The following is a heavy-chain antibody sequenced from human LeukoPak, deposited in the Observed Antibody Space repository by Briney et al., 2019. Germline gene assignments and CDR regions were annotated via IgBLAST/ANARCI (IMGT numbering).Heavy chain of an antibody. CDR3: AKDVKGGKYYSYYGMDV. D-gene: IGHD3-16*01. CDR1: GFTFDDYA. J-gene: IGHJ6*02. Sequence: GRSLRLSCAASGFTFDDYAMHWVRQAPGKGLEWVSGISWNSGSIGYADSVKGRFTISRDNAKNSLYLQMNSLRAEDTALYYCAKDVKGGKYYSYYGMDVWGQGTTVTVSS. V-gene: IGHV3-9*01. CDR2: ISWNSGSI.